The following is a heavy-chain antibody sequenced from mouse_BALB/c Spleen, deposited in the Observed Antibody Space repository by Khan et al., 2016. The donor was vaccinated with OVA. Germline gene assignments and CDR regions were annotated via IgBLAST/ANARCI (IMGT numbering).Heavy chain of an antibody. CDR2: IWGGGST. CDR1: GFSLTDYG. J-gene: IGHJ4*01. Sequence: QVQLKESGPGLVAPSQNLSITCSVSGFSLTDYGVSWIRQPPGKGLEWLGVIWGGGSTYYNSALESRLSISKDNSKSQVVLKMNSLQTDDTAMYYCAKGVWSYYYAVDYWGQGTSVTVSS. CDR3: AKGVWSYYYAVDY. V-gene: IGHV2-6-5*01. D-gene: IGHD2-10*02.